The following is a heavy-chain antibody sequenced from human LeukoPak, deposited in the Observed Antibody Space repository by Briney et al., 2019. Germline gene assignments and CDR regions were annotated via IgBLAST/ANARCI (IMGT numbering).Heavy chain of an antibody. Sequence: PSETLSLTCTVSGGSISSYYWSWIRQPPGKGLEWIGYIYYSGSTNYNPSLKSRVTTSVDTSKNQFSLKLSSVTAADTAVYYCARGRYSGSYPLGYWGQGTLVTVSS. D-gene: IGHD1-26*01. CDR3: ARGRYSGSYPLGY. CDR2: IYYSGST. J-gene: IGHJ4*02. CDR1: GGSISSYY. V-gene: IGHV4-59*01.